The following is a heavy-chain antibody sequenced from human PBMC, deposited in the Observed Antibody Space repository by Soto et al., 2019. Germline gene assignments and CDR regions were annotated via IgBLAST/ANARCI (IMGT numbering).Heavy chain of an antibody. CDR2: INAGNGNT. CDR3: ARGYGGPIGWFDP. CDR1: GYTFTSYA. V-gene: IGHV1-3*01. D-gene: IGHD3-16*01. Sequence: QVQLVQSGAEVKKPGASVKVSCKASGYTFTSYAMNWVRQAPGQRLEWMGWINAGNGNTKYSQKFQGRVTITRDTSASTAYMGLSSLRSEDTAVYYCARGYGGPIGWFDPWGQGTLVTVSS. J-gene: IGHJ5*02.